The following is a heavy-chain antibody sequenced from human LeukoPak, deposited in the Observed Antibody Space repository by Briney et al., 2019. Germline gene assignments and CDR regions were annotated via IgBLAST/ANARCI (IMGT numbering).Heavy chain of an antibody. Sequence: SVKVSCKASGGTFSSYAISWVRQAPGQGLEWMGRIIPILGIANYAQKFQGRVTITADKSTSTAYMELSSLRSEDTAVCYCARDYGDLVGDYYYYYGMDVWGQGTTVTVSS. CDR3: ARDYGDLVGDYYYYYGMDV. J-gene: IGHJ6*02. V-gene: IGHV1-69*04. CDR2: IIPILGIA. D-gene: IGHD4-17*01. CDR1: GGTFSSYA.